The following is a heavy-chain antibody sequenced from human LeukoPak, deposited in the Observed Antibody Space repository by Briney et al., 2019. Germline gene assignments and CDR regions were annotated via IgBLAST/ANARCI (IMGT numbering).Heavy chain of an antibody. CDR1: GGSLSSHY. V-gene: IGHV4-59*11. CDR3: ARLGYSSSWFQFDY. D-gene: IGHD6-13*01. Sequence: PSETLSLTCTVAGGSLSSHYWSWIRQPPGKGLEWIGYIYYSGSTNYNPSLKSRVTISVDTSKNQFSLKLSSVTAADTAVYYCARLGYSSSWFQFDYWGQGTLVT. J-gene: IGHJ4*02. CDR2: IYYSGST.